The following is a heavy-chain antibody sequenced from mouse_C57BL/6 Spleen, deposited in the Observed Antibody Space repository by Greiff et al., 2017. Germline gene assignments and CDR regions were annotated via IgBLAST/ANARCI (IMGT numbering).Heavy chain of an antibody. CDR3: ARDAPFYGYDGYAMDY. Sequence: EVKLMESGGGLVQSGRSLRLSCATSGFTFSDFYMEWVRLAPGKGLEWIAASRNKANDYTTEYSASVKGRFIVSRDTSQSILYLQMNALRAEDTAIYYCARDAPFYGYDGYAMDYWGQGTSVTVSS. CDR2: SRNKANDYTT. J-gene: IGHJ4*01. CDR1: GFTFSDFY. V-gene: IGHV7-1*01. D-gene: IGHD2-9*01.